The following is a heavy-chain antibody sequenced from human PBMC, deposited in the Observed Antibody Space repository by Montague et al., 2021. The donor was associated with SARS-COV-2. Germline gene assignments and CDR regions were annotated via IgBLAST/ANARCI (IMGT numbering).Heavy chain of an antibody. J-gene: IGHJ4*02. Sequence: SETLSLTCTVSGGAIANSHKYWGWVRQPPGKGLEWTGSVLYTGTPYDHPSLTARVTISLDTSKNRFSLKMYSVTAADTATYFCVAGGDSAKAGAYWGQGTLVTVSS. CDR3: VAGGDSAKAGAY. CDR2: VLYTGTP. D-gene: IGHD3-16*01. V-gene: IGHV4-39*07. CDR1: GGAIANSHKY.